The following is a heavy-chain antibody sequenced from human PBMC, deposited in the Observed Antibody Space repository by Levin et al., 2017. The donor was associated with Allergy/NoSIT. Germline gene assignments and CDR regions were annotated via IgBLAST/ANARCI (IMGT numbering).Heavy chain of an antibody. CDR1: GFTFSTYS. J-gene: IGHJ4*02. D-gene: IGHD2-8*01. V-gene: IGHV3-48*02. CDR3: ARGPLIVYGYFDY. Sequence: GGSLRLSCAASGFTFSTYSLNWVRQAPGKGLEWVSYISSSGSTIYYADSVKGRFTISRDNAKSSLYLQMNSLRDGDTAIYYCARGPLIVYGYFDYWGQGTLVTVSS. CDR2: ISSSGSTI.